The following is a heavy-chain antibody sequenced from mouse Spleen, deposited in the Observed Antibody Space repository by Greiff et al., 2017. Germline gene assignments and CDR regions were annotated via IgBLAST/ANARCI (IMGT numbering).Heavy chain of an antibody. CDR2: IDPSDSYT. J-gene: IGHJ3*01. CDR1: GYTFTSYW. Sequence: QVQLQQPGAELVKPGASVKLSCKASGYTFTSYWMQWVKQRPGQGLEWIGKIDPSDSYTNYNQKFKGKATLTVDTSSSTAYMQLSSLTSEDSAVYYCARNMVYDGYFSFAYWGQGTLVTVSA. CDR3: ARNMVYDGYFSFAY. D-gene: IGHD2-3*01. V-gene: IGHV1-50*01.